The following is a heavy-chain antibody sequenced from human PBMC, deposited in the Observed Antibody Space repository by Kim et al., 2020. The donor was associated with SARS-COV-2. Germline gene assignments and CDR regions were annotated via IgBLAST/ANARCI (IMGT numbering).Heavy chain of an antibody. D-gene: IGHD4-17*01. Sequence: PSLKRRVTISVDTSKNQFSLKLSSVTAADTAVYYCARDWGYGDYGNWFDPWGQGTLVTVSS. CDR3: ARDWGYGDYGNWFDP. V-gene: IGHV4-59*01. J-gene: IGHJ5*02.